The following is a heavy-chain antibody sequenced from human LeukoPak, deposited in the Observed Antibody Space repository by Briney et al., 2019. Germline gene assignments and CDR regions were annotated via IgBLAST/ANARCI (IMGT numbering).Heavy chain of an antibody. CDR1: GGSISSYY. CDR2: IYYSGGT. CDR3: ARLGMGPYYDILTGYPPLDY. V-gene: IGHV4-59*08. J-gene: IGHJ4*02. D-gene: IGHD3-9*01. Sequence: SETLSLTCTVSGGSISSYYWSWIRQPPGEGLEWIGYIYYSGGTNYNPSLKSRVTISVDTSKNQFSLKLSSVTAADTAVYYCARLGMGPYYDILTGYPPLDYWGQGTLVTVSS.